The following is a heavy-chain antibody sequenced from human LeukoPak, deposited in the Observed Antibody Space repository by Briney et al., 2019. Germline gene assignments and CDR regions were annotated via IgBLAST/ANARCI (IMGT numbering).Heavy chain of an antibody. J-gene: IGHJ5*02. V-gene: IGHV1-8*01. CDR1: GYTFTSYD. D-gene: IGHD6-6*01. Sequence: ASVKVSCKASGYTFTSYDINWVRQATGQGLEWMGWMNPNSGNTGYAQKFQGRVTMTRNTSISTAYTELSSLRSEDTAVYYCARPAARGHWFDPWGQGTLVTVSS. CDR2: MNPNSGNT. CDR3: ARPAARGHWFDP.